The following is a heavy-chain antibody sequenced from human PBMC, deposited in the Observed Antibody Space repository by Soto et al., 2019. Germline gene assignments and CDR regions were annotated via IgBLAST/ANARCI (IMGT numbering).Heavy chain of an antibody. Sequence: QVQLQESGPGLVKPSQTLSLTCTVSGGSISSGGYYWSWIRQHPGKGLARNGYIYYRGSTYYNPSLESHFTRSVDTSKNQFSLKLSSVTVADTAVYYCAGCPNDGSGYYYGWGQGTLVTVCS. CDR2: IYYRGST. D-gene: IGHD3-22*01. V-gene: IGHV4-31*01. CDR1: GGSISSGGYY. CDR3: AGCPNDGSGYYYG. J-gene: IGHJ4*02.